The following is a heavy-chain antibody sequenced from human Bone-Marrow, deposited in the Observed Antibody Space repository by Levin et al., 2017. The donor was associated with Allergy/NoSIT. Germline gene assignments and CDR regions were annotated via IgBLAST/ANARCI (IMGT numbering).Heavy chain of an antibody. Sequence: ASVKVSCKASGGTFSSYAISWVRQAPGQGLEWMGGIIPIFGTANYAQKFQGRVTITADESTSTAYMELSSLRSEDTAVYYCARDRGATIKFGLVYWGQGTLVTDSS. J-gene: IGHJ4*02. CDR1: GGTFSSYA. D-gene: IGHD5-12*01. V-gene: IGHV1-69*13. CDR2: IIPIFGTA. CDR3: ARDRGATIKFGLVY.